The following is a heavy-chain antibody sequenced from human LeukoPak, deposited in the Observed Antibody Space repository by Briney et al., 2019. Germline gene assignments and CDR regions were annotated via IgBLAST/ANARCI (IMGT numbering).Heavy chain of an antibody. J-gene: IGHJ4*02. Sequence: ASVKVPCKASGGTFSSYAISWVRQAPGQGLEWMGRIIPILGIANYAQKFQGRVTITADKSTSTAYMELSSLRSEDTAVYYCARDSHPPGYGGMRDRGQGTLVTVSS. CDR1: GGTFSSYA. CDR3: ARDSHPPGYGGMRD. V-gene: IGHV1-69*04. CDR2: IIPILGIA. D-gene: IGHD4-23*01.